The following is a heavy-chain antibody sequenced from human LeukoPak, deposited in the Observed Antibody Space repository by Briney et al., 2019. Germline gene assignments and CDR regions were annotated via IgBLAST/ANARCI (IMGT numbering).Heavy chain of an antibody. CDR3: ARGVDEGAFDI. CDR1: GFTVSSNY. Sequence: GGSLRLSCAASGFTVSSNYMSWVRQAPGKGLEWVSVIYSGGSTYYADSVKGRFTISRDNSKNTLYLQMNGLRAEDTAVYYCARGVDEGAFDIWGQGTMVTVSS. CDR2: IYSGGST. V-gene: IGHV3-53*01. J-gene: IGHJ3*02.